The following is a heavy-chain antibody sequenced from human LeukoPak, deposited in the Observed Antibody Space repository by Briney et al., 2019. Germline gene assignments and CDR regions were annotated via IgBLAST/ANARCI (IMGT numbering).Heavy chain of an antibody. V-gene: IGHV1-2*02. CDR2: INPNSGGT. J-gene: IGHJ6*03. D-gene: IGHD2-2*01. CDR1: GYTFTGYY. CDR3: ATNPPYIVVVPAALPTDYYYYMDV. Sequence: ASVKVSCKASGYTFTGYYMHWVRQAPGQGLEWMGWINPNSGGTNYAQKFQGRVTMTRDMSISTAYMELSRLRSDDTAVYYCATNPPYIVVVPAALPTDYYYYMDVWGKGTTVTVSS.